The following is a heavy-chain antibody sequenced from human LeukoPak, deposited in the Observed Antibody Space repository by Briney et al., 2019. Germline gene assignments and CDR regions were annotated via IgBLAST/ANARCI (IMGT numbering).Heavy chain of an antibody. Sequence: GGSLRLSCAASGFTFSSYEMNWVRQAPGKGLEWVSYISSSGSTIYYADSVKGRFTISRDNAKNSLHLQMNSLRAEDTAVYRVVVLSSYMDVGGKGTTVTVSS. V-gene: IGHV3-48*03. CDR1: GFTFSSYE. J-gene: IGHJ6*03. CDR2: ISSSGSTI. D-gene: IGHD2-15*01. CDR3: VVLSSYMDV.